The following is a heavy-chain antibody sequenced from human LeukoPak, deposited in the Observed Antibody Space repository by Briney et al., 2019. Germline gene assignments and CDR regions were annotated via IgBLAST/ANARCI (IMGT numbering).Heavy chain of an antibody. CDR3: ARDPLTFYFDH. CDR1: GGFITNYY. Sequence: SETLSLTCTVSGGFITNYYWSWIRQPPGKGLELIGYIYYTGSTNYNPSLRSRVAMSVDTSKNQLSLKLNSVTAADTAVYYCARDPLTFYFDHWGQGILVTVSS. V-gene: IGHV4-59*01. D-gene: IGHD3-9*01. J-gene: IGHJ4*02. CDR2: IYYTGST.